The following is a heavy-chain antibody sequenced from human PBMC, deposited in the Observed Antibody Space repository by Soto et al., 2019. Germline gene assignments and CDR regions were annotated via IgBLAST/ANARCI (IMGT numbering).Heavy chain of an antibody. V-gene: IGHV2-70*01. D-gene: IGHD1-26*01. CDR1: GFSLSTSGMC. CDR3: ARIRYSGSYWGDFDY. J-gene: IGHJ4*02. Sequence: SGPTLVNPTQTLTLTCTLSGFSLSTSGMCVSWIRQPPGKALEWLALIDWDDDKYYSTSLKTRLTISKDTSKNQVVLTMTNMDPVDTATYYCARIRYSGSYWGDFDYWGQGTLVTVSS. CDR2: IDWDDDK.